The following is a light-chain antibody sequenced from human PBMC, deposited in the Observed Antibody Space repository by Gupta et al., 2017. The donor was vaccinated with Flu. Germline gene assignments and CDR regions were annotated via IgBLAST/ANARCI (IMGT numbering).Light chain of an antibody. V-gene: IGKV2-28*01. CDR2: LGS. CDR1: QSLLQSNGYNY. Sequence: DIVMTQSPLSLPVTPGEPASISCRSSQSLLQSNGYNYLDWYLQKPGQSPQLLIYLGSNRASGVPDRVSGSGSGTDFTLKISRVEAEDVGVYYCMQPLQTPYSFGQGTKLEIK. J-gene: IGKJ2*03. CDR3: MQPLQTPYS.